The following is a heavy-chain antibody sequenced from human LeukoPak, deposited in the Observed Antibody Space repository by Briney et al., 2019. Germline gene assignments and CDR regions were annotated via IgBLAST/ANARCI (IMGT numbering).Heavy chain of an antibody. CDR2: ISYDRSNK. D-gene: IGHD2-15*01. J-gene: IGHJ4*02. CDR1: GFTFSDYA. CDR3: ARATVVVLAATPVDY. V-gene: IGHV3-30*03. Sequence: QPGRSLRLSCAASGFTFSDYAMHWVRQAPGKGLEWVAAISYDRSNKYYAGSVKGRFTISRDKSKNTLFLQMDSLKPEDTALYYCARATVVVLAATPVDYWGQGTLVTVSS.